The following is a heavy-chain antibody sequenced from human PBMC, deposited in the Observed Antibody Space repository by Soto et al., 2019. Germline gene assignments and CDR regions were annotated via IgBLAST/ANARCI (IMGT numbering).Heavy chain of an antibody. D-gene: IGHD5-18*01. CDR1: GYTFTTYY. CDR2: INPNNGGT. Sequence: QVQLVQSRAEVKKPGASVKVSCEASGYTFTTYYIHWVRQAPGQGLEWVGWINPNNGGTNYAQKSQGRVNMARDTSSNTAYMKLTSLRSDDTAIYFCVRGRLLIQVWFDPLEHWGQGTLVTVSS. V-gene: IGHV1-2*02. CDR3: VRGRLLIQVWFDPLEH. J-gene: IGHJ4*02.